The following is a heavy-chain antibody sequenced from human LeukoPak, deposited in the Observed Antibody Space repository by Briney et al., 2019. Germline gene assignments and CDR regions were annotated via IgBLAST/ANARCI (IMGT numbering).Heavy chain of an antibody. CDR2: ISGSGGST. J-gene: IGHJ4*02. Sequence: GGSLRLSCAASGFTFSSYAMSWVRQAPGKGLEWVSAISGSGGSTYYADSVKGRFTISRDNSKNTLCLQMNSLRAEDTAVYYCAKDLYDSSGYFPFGYWGQGTLVTVSS. CDR3: AKDLYDSSGYFPFGY. CDR1: GFTFSSYA. D-gene: IGHD3-22*01. V-gene: IGHV3-23*01.